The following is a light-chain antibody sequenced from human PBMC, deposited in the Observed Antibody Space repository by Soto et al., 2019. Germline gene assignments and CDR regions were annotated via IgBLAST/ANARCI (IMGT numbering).Light chain of an antibody. CDR1: QSINNN. Sequence: ELVLTQSPATLSSFPGDRVTLSCRASQSINNNLAWYQQKPGQAPRLLVYHTSTRATGIPARFSGSGSGTEFTLTISSLQSEDFAVYYCQQYNHWPPITFGQGTRLEIK. J-gene: IGKJ5*01. CDR2: HTS. CDR3: QQYNHWPPIT. V-gene: IGKV3D-15*01.